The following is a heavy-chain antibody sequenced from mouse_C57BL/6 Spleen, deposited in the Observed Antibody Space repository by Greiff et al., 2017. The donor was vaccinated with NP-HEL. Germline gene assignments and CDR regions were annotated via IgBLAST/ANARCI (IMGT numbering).Heavy chain of an antibody. J-gene: IGHJ2*01. CDR1: GFTFSDYG. CDR3: ARKDYYGSSPDY. V-gene: IGHV5-17*01. D-gene: IGHD1-1*01. CDR2: ISSGSSTI. Sequence: EVMLVESGGGLVKPGGSLKLSCAASGFTFSDYGMHWVRQAPEKGLEWVAYISSGSSTIYYADTVKGRFTISRDHAKNTLFLQMTSLRSEDTAMYYCARKDYYGSSPDYWGQGTTLTVSS.